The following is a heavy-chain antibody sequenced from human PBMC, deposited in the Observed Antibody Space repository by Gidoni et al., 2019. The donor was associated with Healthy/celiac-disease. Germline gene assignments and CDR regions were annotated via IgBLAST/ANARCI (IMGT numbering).Heavy chain of an antibody. CDR3: ARGRNKYSSSWYGAFDI. J-gene: IGHJ3*02. D-gene: IGHD6-13*01. CDR2: INHSGST. Sequence: VQLQQWGAGLLKPSETLSLTCAVYGGSFSGYYWSWIRQPPGKGLEWIGEINHSGSTNYNPSLKSRVTISVDTSKNQFSLKLSSVTAADTAVYYCARGRNKYSSSWYGAFDIRGQGTMVTVSS. V-gene: IGHV4-34*01. CDR1: GGSFSGYY.